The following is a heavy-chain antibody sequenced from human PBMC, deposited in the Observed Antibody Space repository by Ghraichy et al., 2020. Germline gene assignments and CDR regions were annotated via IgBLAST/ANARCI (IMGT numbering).Heavy chain of an antibody. CDR1: GFTFSDHY. CDR3: AGKIIAVAGGDGFDI. V-gene: IGHV3-72*01. D-gene: IGHD6-19*01. CDR2: IRNRAYSYTT. Sequence: GGSLRLSCAASGFTFSDHYMDWVRQAQGKGLEWVGRIRNRAYSYTTEYAASVKGRFIISRDDSNNSLYLQLNSLKTEDTAVYYCAGKIIAVAGGDGFDIWGQGTMVTVSS. J-gene: IGHJ3*02.